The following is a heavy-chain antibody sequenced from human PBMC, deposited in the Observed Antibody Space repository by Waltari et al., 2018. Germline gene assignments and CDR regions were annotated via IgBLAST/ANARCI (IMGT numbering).Heavy chain of an antibody. V-gene: IGHV2-70*15. CDR2: IDWDDDK. CDR3: ARTRITMIRGGSDYFDY. D-gene: IGHD3-10*01. J-gene: IGHJ4*02. CDR1: GFSLSTSGMC. Sequence: QVTLRESGPALVKPTQTLPLTCTFSGFSLSTSGMCVSWIRQPPGNALEWLARIDWDDDKYYSTSLKTRLTISKDTSKNQVVLTMTNVDPVDTATYYCARTRITMIRGGSDYFDYWGQGTLVTVSS.